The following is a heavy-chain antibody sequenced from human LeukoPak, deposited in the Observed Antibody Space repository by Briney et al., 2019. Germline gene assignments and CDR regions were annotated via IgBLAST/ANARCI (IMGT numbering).Heavy chain of an antibody. CDR2: INWNGGST. CDR3: ARIYDSSGYYRPIDY. CDR1: GFTFSSYE. J-gene: IGHJ4*02. Sequence: PGGSLRLSCAASGFTFSSYEMNWVRQAPGKGLEWVSGINWNGGSTGYADSVKGRFTISRDNAKNSLYLQMNSLRAEDTALYYCARIYDSSGYYRPIDYWGQGTLVTVSS. V-gene: IGHV3-20*04. D-gene: IGHD3-22*01.